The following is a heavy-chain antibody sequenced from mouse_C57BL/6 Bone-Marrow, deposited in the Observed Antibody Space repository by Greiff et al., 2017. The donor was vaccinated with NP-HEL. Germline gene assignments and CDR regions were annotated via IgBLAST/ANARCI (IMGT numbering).Heavy chain of an antibody. Sequence: EVQGVESGGDLVKPGGSLKLSCAASGFTFSSYGMSWVRQTPDKRLAWVATISSGGSYTYYPDSVKGRFTLSRDNAKNTLYLQMSSLKSEDTAMSYCARHRYYGVGTGYFDVWGTGTTLTPSS. J-gene: IGHJ1*03. D-gene: IGHD1-1*01. CDR2: ISSGGSYT. V-gene: IGHV5-6*01. CDR1: GFTFSSYG. CDR3: ARHRYYGVGTGYFDV.